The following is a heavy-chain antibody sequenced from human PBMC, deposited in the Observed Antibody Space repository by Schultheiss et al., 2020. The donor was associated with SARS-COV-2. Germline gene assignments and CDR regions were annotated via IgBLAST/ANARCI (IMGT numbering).Heavy chain of an antibody. D-gene: IGHD3-3*01. CDR3: ARYDFWSGYYYYYGMDV. V-gene: IGHV1-24*01. Sequence: ASVKVSCKVSGYTLTELSMHWVRQAPGKGLEWMGGFDPEDGETIYAQKFQGRVTMTEDTSTDTAYMELSSLRSEDTAVYYCARYDFWSGYYYYYGMDVWGQGATVTVSS. CDR2: FDPEDGET. J-gene: IGHJ6*02. CDR1: GYTLTELS.